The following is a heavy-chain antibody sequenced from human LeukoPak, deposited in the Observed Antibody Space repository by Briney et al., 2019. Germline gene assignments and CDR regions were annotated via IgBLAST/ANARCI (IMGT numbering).Heavy chain of an antibody. CDR3: ARGQRVRWPDY. CDR2: MNPNIGNT. J-gene: IGHJ4*02. D-gene: IGHD4-23*01. CDR1: GYTFTSYD. Sequence: EASVKVSCKASGYTFTSYDINWVRQATGQGLEWMGWMNPNIGNTGYAQKFQGRVTMTRNTSISTAYMELCSLRSEDTAVYYCARGQRVRWPDYWGQGTLVTVSS. V-gene: IGHV1-8*01.